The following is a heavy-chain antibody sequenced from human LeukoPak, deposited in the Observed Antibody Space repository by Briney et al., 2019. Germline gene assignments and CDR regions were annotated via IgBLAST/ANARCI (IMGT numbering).Heavy chain of an antibody. J-gene: IGHJ4*02. V-gene: IGHV3-7*03. CDR1: GFTFSSYW. Sequence: GGSLRLSCAASGFTFSSYWMSWVRQAPGKGLEWVANIKQDGSEKYYVDSVKGRFTISRDNAKNSLYLQMNSLRAEDTAVYYCAREGYENYEYYSDYWGQGTLVTVSS. CDR2: IKQDGSEK. CDR3: AREGYENYEYYSDY. D-gene: IGHD1-7*01.